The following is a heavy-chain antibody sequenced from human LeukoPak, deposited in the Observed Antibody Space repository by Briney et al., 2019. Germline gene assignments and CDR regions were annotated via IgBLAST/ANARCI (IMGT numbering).Heavy chain of an antibody. CDR3: ARGYADTYSSSWYGRFDS. J-gene: IGHJ4*02. V-gene: IGHV3-53*01. CDR1: GLTVSSNY. CDR2: IYSGGNT. D-gene: IGHD6-13*01. Sequence: PGGSLRLSCAASGLTVSSNYMSWVRQAPGKGLEWVSVIYSGGNTYYTDSVKGRFTISRDNSKNTLYLQMNSLRAEDTAVYYCARGYADTYSSSWYGRFDSWGQGTLVTVSS.